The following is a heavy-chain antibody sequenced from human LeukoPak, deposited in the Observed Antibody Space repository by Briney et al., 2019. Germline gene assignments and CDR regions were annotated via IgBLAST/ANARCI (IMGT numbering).Heavy chain of an antibody. CDR2: ISGSGGST. J-gene: IGHJ1*01. D-gene: IGHD6-19*01. CDR3: AKNSGWFEEYFQH. V-gene: IGHV3-23*01. Sequence: PGGSLRPSCAASGFTFSSYAMSWVRQAPGKGLEWVSAISGSGGSTYYADSVKGRFTISRDNSKNTLYLQMNSLRAEDTAVYYCAKNSGWFEEYFQHWGQGTLVTVSS. CDR1: GFTFSSYA.